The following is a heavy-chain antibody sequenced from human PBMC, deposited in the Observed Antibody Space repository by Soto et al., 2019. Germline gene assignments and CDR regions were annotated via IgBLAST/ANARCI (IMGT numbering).Heavy chain of an antibody. D-gene: IGHD6-19*01. V-gene: IGHV4-34*01. J-gene: IGHJ4*02. Sequence: SETLSLTCAVYGGSFSGYYWSWIRQPPGKGLEWIGEINHSGSTNYNPSLKSRVTISVDTSKNQFSLKLSSVTAADTAVYYCARGPGGRAVAGRGGRFDYWGQGTLVTVSS. CDR2: INHSGST. CDR1: GGSFSGYY. CDR3: ARGPGGRAVAGRGGRFDY.